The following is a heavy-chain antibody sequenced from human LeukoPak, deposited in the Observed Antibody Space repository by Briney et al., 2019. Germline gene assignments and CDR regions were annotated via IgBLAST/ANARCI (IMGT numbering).Heavy chain of an antibody. CDR3: PKNTMTYGDYAGHFDY. V-gene: IGHV3-30*02. D-gene: IGHD4-17*01. CDR1: GFTFSTYG. J-gene: IGHJ4*02. Sequence: PGGSLILSCATYGFTFSTYGMHSVRQAPGRGQGLVAFIRYEGSVKHYGGSVQGRFTISRDNSINTLYLQMNGPTPEDTALYYCPKNTMTYGDYAGHFDYWGQGALVTVPS. CDR2: IRYEGSVK.